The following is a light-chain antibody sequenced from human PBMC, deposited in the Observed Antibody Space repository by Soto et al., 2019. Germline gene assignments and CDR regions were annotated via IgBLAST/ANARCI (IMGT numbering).Light chain of an antibody. Sequence: EIVMTQSPATLSVSPGERATLSCRASQSVSSNLAWYQQTPGQAPRLLIYGASTRATGIPARFSGSGSGTEFTLTISRLQSEDLAVYDCQQYNNWPTWTVGQGNKVDIK. CDR2: GAS. CDR1: QSVSSN. V-gene: IGKV3-15*01. J-gene: IGKJ1*01. CDR3: QQYNNWPTWT.